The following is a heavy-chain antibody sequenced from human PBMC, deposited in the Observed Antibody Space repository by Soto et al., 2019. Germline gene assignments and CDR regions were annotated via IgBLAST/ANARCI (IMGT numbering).Heavy chain of an antibody. Sequence: VGSLRLSCVVSGFTFSSYAMSWVRQAPGKGLEWVSAISESGGATNYADSVKGRFTISRDNSKNTLYLQMTSLRADDTAVYYCAKTSYDFWSRYDSWGQGTLVTVSS. CDR3: AKTSYDFWSRYDS. J-gene: IGHJ4*02. V-gene: IGHV3-23*01. CDR1: GFTFSSYA. D-gene: IGHD3-3*01. CDR2: ISESGGAT.